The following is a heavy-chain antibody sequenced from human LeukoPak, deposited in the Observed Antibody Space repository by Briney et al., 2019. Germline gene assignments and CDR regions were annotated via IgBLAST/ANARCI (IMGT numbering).Heavy chain of an antibody. V-gene: IGHV1-18*01. D-gene: IGHD4-23*01. CDR2: ISAYNGNT. CDR1: GYTFTSYG. J-gene: IGHJ5*02. CDR3: ARATPRHYGGPMGGNWFDP. Sequence: ASVKVSCKASGYTFTSYGISWVRQAPGQGLEWMGWISAYNGNTNYAQKLQGRVTMTTDTSTSTAYMELRSLRSDDTAVYYCARATPRHYGGPMGGNWFDPWGQGTLVTVPS.